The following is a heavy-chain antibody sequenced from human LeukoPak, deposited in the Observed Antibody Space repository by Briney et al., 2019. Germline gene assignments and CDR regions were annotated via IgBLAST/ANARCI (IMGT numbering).Heavy chain of an antibody. V-gene: IGHV1-46*01. CDR2: INPTDGST. Sequence: ASVRVSYKASGYSFSTYNIYWVRQAPGQGLEWMGIINPTDGSTSYAQNFQGRVTVTRDTSTSTVYMELSSLRSEDTAVYYCAGVSDIVCSLGFDPSSRGRLVTLSS. CDR1: GYSFSTYN. D-gene: IGHD2-15*01. J-gene: IGHJ5*02. CDR3: AGVSDIVCSLGFDP.